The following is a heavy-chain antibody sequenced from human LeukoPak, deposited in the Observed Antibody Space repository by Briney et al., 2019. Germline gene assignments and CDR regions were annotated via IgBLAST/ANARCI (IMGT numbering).Heavy chain of an antibody. J-gene: IGHJ5*02. D-gene: IGHD1-14*01. Sequence: SETLSLTCTVSGGSISSYYWSWIRQPPGKGLEWIGYIYYSGSTNYNPSLKSRVTISVDTSKNQFSLKLSSVTAADTAVYYCARGNRSRWFDPWGQGTLVTVSS. CDR3: ARGNRSRWFDP. V-gene: IGHV4-59*01. CDR2: IYYSGST. CDR1: GGSISSYY.